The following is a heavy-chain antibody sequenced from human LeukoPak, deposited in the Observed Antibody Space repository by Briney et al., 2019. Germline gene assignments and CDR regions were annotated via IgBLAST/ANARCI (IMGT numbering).Heavy chain of an antibody. Sequence: GGSLRLSCAASGFTFNSYGMHWVRQAPGKGLEWVAVIWFDGSNKYYADSVKGRFTISRDNSENTLYLQMNSLRAEDTAVYYCAKAEGATLYYYGVDVWGQGTTVTVSS. J-gene: IGHJ6*02. CDR3: AKAEGATLYYYGVDV. CDR1: GFTFNSYG. CDR2: IWFDGSNK. V-gene: IGHV3-33*06.